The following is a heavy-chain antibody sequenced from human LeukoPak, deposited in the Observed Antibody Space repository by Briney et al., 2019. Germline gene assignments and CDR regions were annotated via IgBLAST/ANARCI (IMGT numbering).Heavy chain of an antibody. V-gene: IGHV4-31*03. D-gene: IGHD2-15*01. Sequence: SETLSLTCIVSGGSISSGTYYWSWIRQHPGEGLEWIGNINYSGSTYYNPSLKSRATISVDTSRNQFSLKVSSVTAADTAVYHCARVLPDYGLDVWGQGTTVTVSS. CDR1: GGSISSGTYY. J-gene: IGHJ6*02. CDR2: INYSGST. CDR3: ARVLPDYGLDV.